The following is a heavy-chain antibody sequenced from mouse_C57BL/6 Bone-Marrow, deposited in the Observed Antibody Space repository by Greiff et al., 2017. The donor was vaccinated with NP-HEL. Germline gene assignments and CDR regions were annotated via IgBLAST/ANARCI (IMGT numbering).Heavy chain of an antibody. CDR2: IDPENGDT. Sequence: EVKLEESGAELVRPGASVKLSCTASGFNIKDDYMHWVKQRPEQGLEWIGWIDPENGDTEYASKFQGKATITADTSSNTAYLQLSSLTSEDTAVYYCTRYYSWYFDVWGTGTTVTVSS. V-gene: IGHV14-4*01. J-gene: IGHJ1*03. CDR1: GFNIKDDY. D-gene: IGHD2-12*01. CDR3: TRYYSWYFDV.